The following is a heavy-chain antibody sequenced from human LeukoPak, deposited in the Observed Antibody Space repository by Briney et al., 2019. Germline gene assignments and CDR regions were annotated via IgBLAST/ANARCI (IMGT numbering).Heavy chain of an antibody. CDR2: IYYSGST. V-gene: IGHV4-59*01. CDR1: GGSISSYY. CDR3: GASSGYGNYYFDY. J-gene: IGHJ4*02. Sequence: PSETLSLTCTVSGGSISSYYWSWIRQPPGKGLEWIGYIYYSGSTNYNPSLKSRVTISVDTSKNQFSLKLSSVTAADTAVYYCGASSGYGNYYFDYWGQGTLVTVSS. D-gene: IGHD3-22*01.